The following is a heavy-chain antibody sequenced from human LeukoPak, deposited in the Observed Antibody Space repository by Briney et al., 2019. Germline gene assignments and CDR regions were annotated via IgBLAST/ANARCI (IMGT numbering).Heavy chain of an antibody. CDR1: GFTFSTYS. V-gene: IGHV3-21*01. J-gene: IGHJ4*02. CDR3: ARVFSGTYLNYHHFDY. Sequence: GGSLRLSCAASGFTFSTYSMNWVRQAPGKGLEWVSSISSSSSYTYYADSVRGRFTISRDNAQNSLYLQMNSLRAEDTAVYYCARVFSGTYLNYHHFDYWGQGTLVTVSS. D-gene: IGHD1-26*01. CDR2: ISSSSSYT.